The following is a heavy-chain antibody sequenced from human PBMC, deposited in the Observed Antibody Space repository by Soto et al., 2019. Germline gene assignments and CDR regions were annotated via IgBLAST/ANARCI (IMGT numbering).Heavy chain of an antibody. D-gene: IGHD1-1*01. Sequence: SETLSLTCTVSGGSISSYYWSWIRQPPGKGLEWIGYIYYSGSTNYNPSLKSRVTISVDTSKNQFSLKLSSVTAADTAVYYCARDYNWNDDHYMDVWGKGTTVTVSS. CDR1: GGSISSYY. CDR3: ARDYNWNDDHYMDV. V-gene: IGHV4-59*01. CDR2: IYYSGST. J-gene: IGHJ6*03.